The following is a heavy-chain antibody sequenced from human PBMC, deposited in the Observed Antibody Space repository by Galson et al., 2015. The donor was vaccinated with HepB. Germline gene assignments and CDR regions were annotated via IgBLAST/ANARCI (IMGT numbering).Heavy chain of an antibody. Sequence: SVKVSCKVSGYTLTELSMHWVRQAPGQGLEWMGIINPSGGSTSYAQKFQGRVTMTRDTSTSTVYMELSSLRSEDTAVYYCARSPAIAVAGTRFDYWGQGTLVTVSS. J-gene: IGHJ4*02. CDR1: GYTLTELS. CDR2: INPSGGST. V-gene: IGHV1-46*01. D-gene: IGHD6-19*01. CDR3: ARSPAIAVAGTRFDY.